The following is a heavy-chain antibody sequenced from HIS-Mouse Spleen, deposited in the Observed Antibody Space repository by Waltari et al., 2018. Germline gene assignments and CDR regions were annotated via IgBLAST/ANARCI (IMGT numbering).Heavy chain of an antibody. CDR2: IYSTGST. V-gene: IGHV4-39*07. Sequence: QLQLQESGPGLVKPSETLSLTCTVSGCSISSSSYYWGWIRQPPGKGLEWIGCIYSTGSTYYNPSLKSPVTISVDTSKNQFSLKLSSVTAADTAVYYCAREIPYSSSWYDWYFDLWGRGTLVTVSS. D-gene: IGHD6-13*01. CDR1: GCSISSSSYY. J-gene: IGHJ2*01. CDR3: AREIPYSSSWYDWYFDL.